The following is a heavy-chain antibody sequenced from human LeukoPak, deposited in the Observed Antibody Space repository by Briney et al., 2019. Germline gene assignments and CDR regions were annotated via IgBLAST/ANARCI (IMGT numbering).Heavy chain of an antibody. CDR3: ARGMVGLAADGNWFDP. D-gene: IGHD6-13*01. CDR1: GYTFSSYG. J-gene: IGHJ5*02. V-gene: IGHV1-18*01. Sequence: WASVKVSCKASGYTFSSYGIRWVRQAPGQGLEWMGWIATYNSKTKYAEKVQGRVTMTTDTSTTTAYMELRTLRSDDTAVYYCARGMVGLAADGNWFDPWRQGILVTVSS. CDR2: IATYNSKT.